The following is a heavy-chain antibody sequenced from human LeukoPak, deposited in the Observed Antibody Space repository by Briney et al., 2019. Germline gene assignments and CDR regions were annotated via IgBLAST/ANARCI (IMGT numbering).Heavy chain of an antibody. CDR1: GFTFSSYS. D-gene: IGHD3-22*01. V-gene: IGHV3-21*01. CDR3: ARDVALSTYHFDSSGLLDY. Sequence: GGSLRLSCAASGFTFSSYSMNWVRQAPGKGLEWVSSISSSSSYIYYADSVKGRFTISRDNAKNSLYLQMNSLRGEDTAVYYCARDVALSTYHFDSSGLLDYWGQGTLVTVSS. J-gene: IGHJ4*02. CDR2: ISSSSSYI.